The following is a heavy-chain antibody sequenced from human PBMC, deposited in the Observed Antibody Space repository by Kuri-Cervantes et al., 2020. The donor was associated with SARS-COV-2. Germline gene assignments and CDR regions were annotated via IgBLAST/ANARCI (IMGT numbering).Heavy chain of an antibody. CDR3: AKEGLGHCSTTSCYPDS. CDR1: GFTFDDYA. Sequence: LSLTCAASGFTFDDYAMHWVRQAPGKGLEWVSLISGDGGSTYYADSVKGRFTISRDNSKNTLYLQMNSLTADDTAVYYCAKEGLGHCSTTSCYPDSWGQGTLVTVSS. D-gene: IGHD2-2*03. CDR2: ISGDGGST. J-gene: IGHJ5*01. V-gene: IGHV3-43*02.